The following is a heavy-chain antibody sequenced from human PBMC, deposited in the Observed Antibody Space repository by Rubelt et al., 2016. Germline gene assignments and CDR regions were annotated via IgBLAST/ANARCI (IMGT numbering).Heavy chain of an antibody. D-gene: IGHD5-12*01. J-gene: IGHJ4*02. CDR2: LSSSGSPI. CDR1: GFTFSSYD. CDR3: AGSEIVATITDY. V-gene: IGHV3-48*03. Sequence: VQLVESGGGLVQPGGSLRLSCAASGFTFSSYDMNWVRQAPGQGLEWVSYLSSSGSPIYYADSVKGRFIISRDNAKNSLNLQMNGVRAEDTAVYYCAGSEIVATITDYWGQGTLVTVSS.